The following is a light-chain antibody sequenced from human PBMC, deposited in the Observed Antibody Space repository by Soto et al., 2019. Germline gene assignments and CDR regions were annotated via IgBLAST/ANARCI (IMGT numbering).Light chain of an antibody. Sequence: QSALTQPASMSGSPGQSITISCTGTSSDVGTYNLVSWYQQHPGKAPKLMIYEVSKRPSGVSNRFSGSKSGSTASLTISGLQAEDEADYYCCSYAGSYTYVFGTGTKLTVL. CDR2: EVS. CDR1: SSDVGTYNL. V-gene: IGLV2-23*02. CDR3: CSYAGSYTYV. J-gene: IGLJ1*01.